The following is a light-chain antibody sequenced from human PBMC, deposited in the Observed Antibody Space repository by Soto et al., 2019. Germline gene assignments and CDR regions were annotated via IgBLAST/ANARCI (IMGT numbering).Light chain of an antibody. J-gene: IGKJ1*01. CDR3: QQSYSTPWWT. CDR1: QGIRND. V-gene: IGKV1-39*01. CDR2: AAS. Sequence: IQITQSPSSLSASVVDRVTITCRASQGIRNDLGWYQQKPGKAPKLLIYAASNLQTGVPSRFTGSGSGTDFTLTISSLQPEDFATYYCQQSYSTPWWTFGQGTKVDIK.